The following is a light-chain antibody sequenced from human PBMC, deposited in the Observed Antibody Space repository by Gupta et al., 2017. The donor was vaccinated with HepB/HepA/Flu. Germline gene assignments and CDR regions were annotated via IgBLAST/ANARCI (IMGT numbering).Light chain of an antibody. CDR3: MQALKTPYT. CDR2: LGS. Sequence: DIVMTQSPLSLPVTPGEPASISCRSSQSLLHSNGYNYLDWYLQKPGQSPQLLIYLGSSRASGVPDRFSGGGSGTDFTLKISRVGAEDVGIYYCMQALKTPYTFGQGTKLEIK. J-gene: IGKJ2*01. CDR1: QSLLHSNGYNY. V-gene: IGKV2-28*01.